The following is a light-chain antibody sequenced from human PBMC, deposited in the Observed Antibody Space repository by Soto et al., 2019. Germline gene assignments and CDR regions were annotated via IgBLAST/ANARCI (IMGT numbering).Light chain of an antibody. Sequence: QPVLTQPPSASGSPGQSVTISCTGTSSDVGGYNYVSWYQQHPGKAPKLMMYEVSKRPSGVPDRFSGSKSGNTASLTVSGLQAEDEADYYCSSYGGSNNLIFGGGTKLTVL. CDR2: EVS. V-gene: IGLV2-8*01. CDR1: SSDVGGYNY. CDR3: SSYGGSNNLI. J-gene: IGLJ2*01.